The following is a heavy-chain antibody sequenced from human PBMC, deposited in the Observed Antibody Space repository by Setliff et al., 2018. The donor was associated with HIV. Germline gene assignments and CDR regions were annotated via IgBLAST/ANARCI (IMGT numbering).Heavy chain of an antibody. D-gene: IGHD6-19*01. V-gene: IGHV4-31*03. J-gene: IGHJ1*01. Sequence: SETLSLTCTVSGGSISSAGYYWSWIRQHPGKGLEWIGYIYYSGRTDYNPSLKSRVTISVDTSKNQFSLNLSSVTAADTAVYYCARGQWNSKEYFQHWGQGTLVTVSS. CDR3: ARGQWNSKEYFQH. CDR2: IYYSGRT. CDR1: GGSISSAGYY.